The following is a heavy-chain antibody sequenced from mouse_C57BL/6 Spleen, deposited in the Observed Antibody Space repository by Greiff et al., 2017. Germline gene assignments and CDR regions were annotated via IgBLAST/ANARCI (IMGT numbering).Heavy chain of an antibody. CDR3: ARGGLPLYYFDD. J-gene: IGHJ2*01. CDR2: INPSSGYT. V-gene: IGHV1-4*01. CDR1: GYTFTSYT. D-gene: IGHD2-4*01. Sequence: QVQLKQSGAELARPGASVKMSCKASGYTFTSYTMHWVKQRPGQGLEWIGYINPSSGYTKYNQKFKDKATLTAVKSSSTAYMQLSSLTSEDSAVXYCARGGLPLYYFDDWGQGTTLTVSS.